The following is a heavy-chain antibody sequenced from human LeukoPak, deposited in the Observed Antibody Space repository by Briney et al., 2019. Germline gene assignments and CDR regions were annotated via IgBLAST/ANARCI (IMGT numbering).Heavy chain of an antibody. D-gene: IGHD2-15*01. J-gene: IGHJ5*02. CDR3: ARAVVVAATVEWFDP. CDR1: GGSISGYY. CDR2: IYYSGST. Sequence: PEALCLTCTVSGGSISGYYWSWIRQSPGKGLEWIGYIYYSGSTNYNPSLKSRATMSVDPSKNHLSLKVSSVTAADTAVYYCARAVVVAATVEWFDPWGQGTLVTVSS. V-gene: IGHV4-59*01.